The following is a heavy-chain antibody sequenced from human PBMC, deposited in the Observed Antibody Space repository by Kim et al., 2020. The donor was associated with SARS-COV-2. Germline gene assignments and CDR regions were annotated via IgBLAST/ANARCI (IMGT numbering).Heavy chain of an antibody. V-gene: IGHV3-30*03. D-gene: IGHD6-6*01. CDR1: GFTFSSYG. CDR2: ISYDGSNK. J-gene: IGHJ6*02. Sequence: GGSLRLSCAASGFTFSSYGMHWVRQAPGKGLEWVAVISYDGSNKYYADSVKGRFTISRDNSKNTLYLQMNSLRAEDTAVYYCTLAARPGYYYGMDVWGQGTTVTVSS. CDR3: TLAARPGYYYGMDV.